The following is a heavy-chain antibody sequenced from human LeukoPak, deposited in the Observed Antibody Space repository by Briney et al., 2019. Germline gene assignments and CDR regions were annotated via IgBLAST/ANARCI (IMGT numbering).Heavy chain of an antibody. CDR1: GFTFSSYA. D-gene: IGHD2-2*01. J-gene: IGHJ5*01. CDR2: ISGSGGST. CDR3: AKDASPNPMPLFDS. V-gene: IGHV3-23*01. Sequence: PGGSLRLSCAASGFTFSSYATSWVRQAPGKGLEWVSVISGSGGSTYYADSVKGRFTISRDNSKNTLYVQMNSLRAEDTAVYYCAKDASPNPMPLFDSWGQGTLVTVSS.